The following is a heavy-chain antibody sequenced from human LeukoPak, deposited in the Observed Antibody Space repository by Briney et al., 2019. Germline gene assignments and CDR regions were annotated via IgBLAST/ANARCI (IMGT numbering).Heavy chain of an antibody. J-gene: IGHJ3*02. CDR2: IYHSGST. V-gene: IGHV4-38-2*02. Sequence: PSETLSLTCTVSGYSISSGYYWGWIRQPPGKGLEWIGSIYHSGSTYYSPSLKSRITISVDTSKNQFSLKLSSVTAADTAVHYCARVQLLWFGEFPGAFDIWGQGTMVTVSS. CDR3: ARVQLLWFGEFPGAFDI. CDR1: GYSISSGYY. D-gene: IGHD3-10*01.